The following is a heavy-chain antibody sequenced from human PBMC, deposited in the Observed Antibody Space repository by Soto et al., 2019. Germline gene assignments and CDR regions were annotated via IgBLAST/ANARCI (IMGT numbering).Heavy chain of an antibody. D-gene: IGHD6-25*01. CDR3: ARSSEAAGNLDV. CDR1: GFTFSSYG. Sequence: GSLRLSCAASGFTFSSYGMHWVRQAPGKGLEWVAVIWYDGSNQYYADSVKGRFTISRDNSKNTLYLQMNSLRAEDTAVYYCARSSEAAGNLDVWGQGTTVTVSS. V-gene: IGHV3-33*01. CDR2: IWYDGSNQ. J-gene: IGHJ6*02.